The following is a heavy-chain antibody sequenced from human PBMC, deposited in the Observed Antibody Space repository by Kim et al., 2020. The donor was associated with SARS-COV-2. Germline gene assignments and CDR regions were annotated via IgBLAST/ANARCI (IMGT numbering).Heavy chain of an antibody. J-gene: IGHJ6*02. D-gene: IGHD3-16*01. CDR2: LYSGGDT. V-gene: IGHV3-53*01. CDR3: GRDLMNPVYYYYNGMDD. CDR1: GLAVSTSY. Sequence: GGSLRLSCADSGLAVSTSYMSWVRQAPGKGLEWVSVLYSGGDTYYGDSVKGRFTVSRDDTTNTMYLQKNSLRADDTAIYYCGRDLMNPVYYYYNGMDDWGQGTLVIVSS.